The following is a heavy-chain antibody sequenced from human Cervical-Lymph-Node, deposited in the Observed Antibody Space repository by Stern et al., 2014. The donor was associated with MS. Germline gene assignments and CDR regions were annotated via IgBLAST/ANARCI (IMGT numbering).Heavy chain of an antibody. CDR3: ARDPSVGYGRAGYYFDY. V-gene: IGHV1-46*03. CDR1: GYTFTSYY. J-gene: IGHJ4*02. D-gene: IGHD5-18*01. Sequence: QVQLVESGAEVKKPGASVKVSCKASGYTFTSYYMHWVRQAPGQGLEWMGIIKPSGGSTSYAQKFQGRVTMTRDTSTSTVYMELSSLRSEDTAVYYCARDPSVGYGRAGYYFDYWGQGTLVTVSS. CDR2: IKPSGGST.